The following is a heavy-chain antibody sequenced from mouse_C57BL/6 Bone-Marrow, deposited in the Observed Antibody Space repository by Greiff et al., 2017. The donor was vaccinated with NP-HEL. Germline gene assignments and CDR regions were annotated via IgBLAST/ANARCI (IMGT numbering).Heavy chain of an antibody. V-gene: IGHV1-72*01. CDR3: ARLGLYYGSSFYFDY. D-gene: IGHD1-1*01. J-gene: IGHJ2*01. Sequence: QVQLQQPGAELVKPGASVKLSCKASGYTFTSSWMHWVKQRPGRGLEWIGRIDPNSGGTKYNEKFKSKATLTVDKPSSPAYMQLSSLTSEDSAVYYCARLGLYYGSSFYFDYWGQGTTLTVSS. CDR2: IDPNSGGT. CDR1: GYTFTSSW.